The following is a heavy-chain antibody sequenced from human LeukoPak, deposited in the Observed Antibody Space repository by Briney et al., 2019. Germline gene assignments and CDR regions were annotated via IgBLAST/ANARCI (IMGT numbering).Heavy chain of an antibody. J-gene: IGHJ3*02. CDR3: ARDGAWAFDI. CDR2: IYTTGST. Sequence: PPQTLSLTCTVSGGSITRGGYYWSWIRQPAGKGLEWIGRIYTTGSTNYNPSLKSRVTVSLDTPKNQFSLNLTSVTAADTAVYYCARDGAWAFDIWGQGTMVTVSS. D-gene: IGHD3-16*01. V-gene: IGHV4-61*02. CDR1: GGSITRGGYY.